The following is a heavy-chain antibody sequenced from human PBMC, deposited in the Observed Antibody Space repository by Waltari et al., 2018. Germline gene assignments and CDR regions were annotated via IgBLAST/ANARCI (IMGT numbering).Heavy chain of an antibody. CDR1: GYTFTGYY. V-gene: IGHV1-2*02. Sequence: QVQLVQSGAEVKKPGASVKVSCKDSGYTFTGYYMHWVRQAPGQGLEWMGWINPNSGGTTYAQKFQGRVTMTSDTSISTAYMELSRLRSDDTAVYYCARGDIVVVPAAIEDYWGQGTLFTVSS. CDR3: ARGDIVVVPAAIEDY. CDR2: INPNSGGT. D-gene: IGHD2-2*02. J-gene: IGHJ4*02.